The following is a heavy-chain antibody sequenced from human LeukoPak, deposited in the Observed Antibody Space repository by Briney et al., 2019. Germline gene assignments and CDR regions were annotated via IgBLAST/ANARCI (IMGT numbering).Heavy chain of an antibody. CDR2: INHSGST. Sequence: SETLSLTCAVYGGSFSGYYWSWIRQPPGKGLEWIGEINHSGSTNYNPSLKSRVTISVDTSKNQFSLKLSSVTAADTAVYYCARDCSGSYVSTYNWFDPWGQGTLVTVSS. J-gene: IGHJ5*02. CDR3: ARDCSGSYVSTYNWFDP. D-gene: IGHD3-10*02. V-gene: IGHV4-34*01. CDR1: GGSFSGYY.